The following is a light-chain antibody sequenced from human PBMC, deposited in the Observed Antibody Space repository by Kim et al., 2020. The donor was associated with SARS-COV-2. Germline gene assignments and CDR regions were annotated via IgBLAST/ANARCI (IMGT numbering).Light chain of an antibody. CDR2: GAS. J-gene: IGKJ4*01. CDR1: QGIDNH. CDR3: QQYSRYPPS. Sequence: ESIGDRVTITCRASQGIDNHLAWFQKKPGKAPKSLIYGASNLQSGVPSKFSGSMSGTYFTLTISSLQPEDFATYYCQQYSRYPPSVGGGTKVDIK. V-gene: IGKV1-16*02.